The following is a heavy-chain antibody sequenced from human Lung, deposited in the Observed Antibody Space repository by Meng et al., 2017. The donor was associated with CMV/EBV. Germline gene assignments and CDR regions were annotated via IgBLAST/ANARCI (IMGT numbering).Heavy chain of an antibody. Sequence: GGSXRLSCAASGFTFSSYGMHWVRQAPGKGLEWVAFIRYDGSNKYYADSVKGRFTISRDNSKNRLYLQMNSLRVEDTDIYYCARDDTDAWGRGTLVTVSS. J-gene: IGHJ2*01. CDR1: GFTFSSYG. V-gene: IGHV3-30*02. CDR3: ARDDTDA. CDR2: IRYDGSNK.